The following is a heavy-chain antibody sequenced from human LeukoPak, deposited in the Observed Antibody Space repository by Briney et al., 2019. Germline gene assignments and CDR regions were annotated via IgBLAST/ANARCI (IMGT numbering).Heavy chain of an antibody. CDR2: IYTSGST. Sequence: SETLSLICTVSGGSISSYYWSWIRQSAGKGLEWIGRIYTSGSTNYNPSLKSRVTISVDTSKNQFSLKLSSVTAADTAVYYCARGRGEYYDSSSPAFDIWGQGTMVTVSS. D-gene: IGHD3-22*01. CDR1: GGSISSYY. J-gene: IGHJ3*02. CDR3: ARGRGEYYDSSSPAFDI. V-gene: IGHV4-4*07.